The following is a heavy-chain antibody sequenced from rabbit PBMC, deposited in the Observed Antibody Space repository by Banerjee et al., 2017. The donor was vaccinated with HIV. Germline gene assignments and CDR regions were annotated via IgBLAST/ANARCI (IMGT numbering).Heavy chain of an antibody. Sequence: QSLEESGGGLVQPEGSLTLTCKASGFSFSSSYYMCWVRQAPGKGLEWIACIYGGSGSTYYASWAQGRFTITRSTSLNTVTLQLKSLTAADTATCFFSISRIDISAYLSLWGPGTLVTVS. V-gene: IGHV1S40*01. CDR3: SISRIDISAYLSL. J-gene: IGHJ6*01. CDR1: GFSFSSSYY. D-gene: IGHD1-1*01. CDR2: IYGGSGST.